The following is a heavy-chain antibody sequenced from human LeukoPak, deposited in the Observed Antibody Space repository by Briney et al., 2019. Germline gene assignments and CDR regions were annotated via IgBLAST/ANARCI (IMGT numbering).Heavy chain of an antibody. D-gene: IGHD4-11*01. Sequence: ASVKISCKASGYTFRGNYIHWLRQAPGQGLEGMGWIDANNGDTKSAQNLQGRVNMSRDTSISTAYMDLSSLSPDDAAVYYCARDPSSVSLYFFDYWGQGTLVTVSS. J-gene: IGHJ4*02. CDR1: GYTFRGNY. V-gene: IGHV1-2*02. CDR2: IDANNGDT. CDR3: ARDPSSVSLYFFDY.